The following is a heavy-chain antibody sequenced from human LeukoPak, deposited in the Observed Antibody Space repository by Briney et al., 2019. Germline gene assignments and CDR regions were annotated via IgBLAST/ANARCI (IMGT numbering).Heavy chain of an antibody. D-gene: IGHD3-10*02. CDR2: ISSSGSTI. CDR1: GFTFSSYE. J-gene: IGHJ6*04. CDR3: AELGITMIGGV. V-gene: IGHV3-48*03. Sequence: GGSLRLSCAASGFTFSSYEMNWVRQAPGKGPEWVSYISSSGSTIYYADSVKGRFTISRDNAKNSLYLQMNSLRAEDTAGYYXAELGITMIGGVWGKGTTVTISS.